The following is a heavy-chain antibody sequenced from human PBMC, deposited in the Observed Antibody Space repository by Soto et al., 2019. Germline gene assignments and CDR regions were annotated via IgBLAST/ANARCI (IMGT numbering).Heavy chain of an antibody. D-gene: IGHD2-21*02. Sequence: QVQLQESDPGLVKPSGTLSLTCAVSGGSVSSSNWWSWVRQSPGKGLEWMGEISHSGSAHYNPSLKSQGTISLDKSKNQFSLRLTSVTAADTAVYYCARLPGEVVSDDDAFDIWGQGTRVIVSS. CDR2: ISHSGSA. CDR3: ARLPGEVVSDDDAFDI. CDR1: GGSVSSSNW. V-gene: IGHV4-4*02. J-gene: IGHJ3*02.